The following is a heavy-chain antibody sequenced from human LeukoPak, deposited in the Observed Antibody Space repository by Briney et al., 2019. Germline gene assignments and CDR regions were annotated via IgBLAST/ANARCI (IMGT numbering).Heavy chain of an antibody. CDR1: GYTVTSYD. CDR2: RKPNSGKK. J-gene: IGHJ6*02. Sequence: ASGKVSCKASGYTVTSYDINGGRQAAGQGVEWRGWRKPNSGKKGYEQKFQGRGTMTRNTSISTAYMQLTSLRSEATAVYYCARGERGWFGELWSYYYYGMDVWAQGTTVTVSS. V-gene: IGHV1-8*01. CDR3: ARGERGWFGELWSYYYYGMDV. D-gene: IGHD3-10*01.